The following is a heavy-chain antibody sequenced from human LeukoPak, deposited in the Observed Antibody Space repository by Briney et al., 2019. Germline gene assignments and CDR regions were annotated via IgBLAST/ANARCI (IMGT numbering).Heavy chain of an antibody. D-gene: IGHD4-11*01. J-gene: IGHJ4*02. Sequence: GEFPKISCEGSGKSFTNPRIGWVRQMPRKGLEGEGIDYPGGSDYRYSPSFQGQVTISADKSMSTAYLQWSSLKASDTAMYYCARPTYSNGCNWGQGTLVTVSS. CDR3: ARPTYSNGCN. V-gene: IGHV5-51*01. CDR1: GKSFTNPR. CDR2: DYPGGSDY.